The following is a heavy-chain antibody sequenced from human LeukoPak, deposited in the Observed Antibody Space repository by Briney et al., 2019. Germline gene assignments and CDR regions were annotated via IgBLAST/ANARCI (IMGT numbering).Heavy chain of an antibody. CDR3: ARVGGGTIDY. CDR2: INYSGNT. D-gene: IGHD4-23*01. J-gene: IGHJ4*02. V-gene: IGHV4-30-4*08. Sequence: SQTLSLTCTVSGGSISSGGYYWSWIRQPPGKGLEWIGYINYSGNTFYNPSLKSRITISLDTSKNQFSLKLSSVTAADTAVYYCARVGGGTIDYWGQGTLVTVSS. CDR1: GGSISSGGYY.